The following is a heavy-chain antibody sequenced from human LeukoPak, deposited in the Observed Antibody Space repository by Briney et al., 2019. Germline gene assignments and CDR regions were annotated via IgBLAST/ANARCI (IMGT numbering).Heavy chain of an antibody. J-gene: IGHJ6*03. CDR2: IIPIFGTA. CDR1: VGTFSSYA. D-gene: IGHD4/OR15-4a*01. V-gene: IGHV1-69*13. Sequence: ASVKVSCKASVGTFSSYAISWVRQAPGQGLEWMGGIIPIFGTANYAQKFQGRVTITADESTSTAYMELSSLRSEDTAVYYCAADLDVTMVAYYYYYMDVWGKGTTVTVSS. CDR3: AADLDVTMVAYYYYYMDV.